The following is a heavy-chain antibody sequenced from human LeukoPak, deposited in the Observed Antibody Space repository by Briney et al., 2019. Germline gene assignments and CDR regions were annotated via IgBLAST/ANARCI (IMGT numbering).Heavy chain of an antibody. CDR3: ARPMTTVTTDFGY. V-gene: IGHV1-69*04. J-gene: IGHJ4*02. Sequence: GASVNVSCKASGGSFSSYAISWVRQAAGQGLEGMGRIIPILGIANYAQKFQGRVTITADKSTSTAYMELSSLRSEDTAVYYCARPMTTVTTDFGYWGQGTLVTVSS. CDR2: IIPILGIA. D-gene: IGHD4-17*01. CDR1: GGSFSSYA.